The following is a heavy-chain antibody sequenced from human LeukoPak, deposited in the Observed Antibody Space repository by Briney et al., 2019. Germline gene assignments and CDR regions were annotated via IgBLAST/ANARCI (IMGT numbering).Heavy chain of an antibody. CDR3: AKLTPASNY. J-gene: IGHJ4*02. CDR2: ITTNGVSA. CDR1: GFTFSDYA. Sequence: GGSLTVSCAASGFTFSDYAMTWVRQAPGKGLEWVSSITTNGVSANYADSVKGRFTISRDNSKNTLYLQMNSLRAEDTALYYCAKLTPASNYWGQGTLVTDSS. V-gene: IGHV3-23*01. D-gene: IGHD2-15*01.